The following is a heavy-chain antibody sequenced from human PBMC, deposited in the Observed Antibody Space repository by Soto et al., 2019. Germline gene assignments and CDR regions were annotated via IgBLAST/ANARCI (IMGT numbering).Heavy chain of an antibody. Sequence: SATLSLTCAVYGGSFSGYYWSWIRQPPGKGLEWIGEINHSGSTNYNPSLKSRVTISVDTSKNQFSLKLSSVTAADTAVYYCAKTSLNDYGDYSDYWGQGTLVTVSS. V-gene: IGHV4-34*01. CDR3: AKTSLNDYGDYSDY. CDR2: INHSGST. CDR1: GGSFSGYY. D-gene: IGHD4-17*01. J-gene: IGHJ4*02.